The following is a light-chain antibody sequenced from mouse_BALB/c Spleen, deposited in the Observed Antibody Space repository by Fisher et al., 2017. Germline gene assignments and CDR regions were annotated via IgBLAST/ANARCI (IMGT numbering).Light chain of an antibody. Sequence: IVLTQSPAIMSASPGEKVTMTCSASSSVSYMHWYQQKPGSSPRLLIYDTSNLASGVPVRFSGSGSGTSYSLTISRMEAEDAATYYCQQWSSNPPTFGGGTKLEIK. CDR3: QQWSSNPPT. CDR2: DTS. V-gene: IGKV4-55*01. J-gene: IGKJ2*01. CDR1: SSVSY.